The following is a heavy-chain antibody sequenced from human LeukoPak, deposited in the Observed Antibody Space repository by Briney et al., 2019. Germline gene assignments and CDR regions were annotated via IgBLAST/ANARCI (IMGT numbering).Heavy chain of an antibody. CDR1: GFSFSRHW. CDR3: ASCSSTSCYPDY. J-gene: IGHJ4*02. V-gene: IGHV3-74*03. CDR2: ISDDGTYT. D-gene: IGHD2-2*01. Sequence: GGSLRLSCAASGFSFSRHWMHWVRQAPGKGLVWVSRISDDGTYTANVDSVKGRFTISRDNAKNSLYLQMNSLRAEDTAVYYCASCSSTSCYPDYWGQGTLVTVSS.